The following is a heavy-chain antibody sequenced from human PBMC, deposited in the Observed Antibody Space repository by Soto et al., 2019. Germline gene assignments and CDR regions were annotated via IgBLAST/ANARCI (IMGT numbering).Heavy chain of an antibody. J-gene: IGHJ4*02. CDR1: GYIFANCY. CDR2: INPYGGST. D-gene: IGHD2-8*01. V-gene: IGHV1-46*01. Sequence: QVQLVQSGAEVKEPGASVKVLCKASGYIFANCYMHWVRQAPGQGLEWMAIINPYGGSTNYAQNFQGRLTLTSDTTTSTVYMELSSLRSEDTAVYYCARDLLRADSWGQGTLVTVSS. CDR3: ARDLLRADS.